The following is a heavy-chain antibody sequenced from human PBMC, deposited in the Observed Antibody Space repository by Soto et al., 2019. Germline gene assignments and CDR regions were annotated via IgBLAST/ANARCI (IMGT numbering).Heavy chain of an antibody. CDR2: INAGNGNT. Sequence: ASVKVSCKASGYTFTSYAMHWVRQAPGQRLEWMGWINAGNGNTKYSQKFQGRVTITRDTSASTAYMELSSLRSEDTAVYYCARAYYDILTGDDYYYYMDVWGKGTTVTVS. D-gene: IGHD3-9*01. J-gene: IGHJ6*03. CDR3: ARAYYDILTGDDYYYYMDV. V-gene: IGHV1-3*01. CDR1: GYTFTSYA.